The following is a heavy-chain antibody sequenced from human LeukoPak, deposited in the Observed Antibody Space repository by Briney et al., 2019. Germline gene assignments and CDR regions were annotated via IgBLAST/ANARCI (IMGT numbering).Heavy chain of an antibody. CDR2: IGSSSNYI. CDR3: AREESGYYYGSGRGYFDL. Sequence: GGSLRLSCAASGFTFSIYSMNWVRQAPGQGLEWVSTIGSSSNYIYYADSVKGRFTISRDNAKNSLYLQMNSLRAEDTAVYYCAREESGYYYGSGRGYFDLWGRGTLVTVSS. V-gene: IGHV3-21*04. J-gene: IGHJ2*01. CDR1: GFTFSIYS. D-gene: IGHD3-10*01.